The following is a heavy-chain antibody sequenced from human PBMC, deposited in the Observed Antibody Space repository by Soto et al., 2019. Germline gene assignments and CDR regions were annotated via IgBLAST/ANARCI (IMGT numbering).Heavy chain of an antibody. CDR3: ARDFSEAYCGGDCRGTYYYYGMDV. CDR1: GGTFSSYA. D-gene: IGHD2-21*02. Sequence: SVKVSCKASGGTFSSYAISWVRQAPGQGLEWMGGIIPIFGTANYAQKFQGRVTITADESTSTAYMELSSLRSEDTAVYYCARDFSEAYCGGDCRGTYYYYGMDVWGQGTTVTVSS. V-gene: IGHV1-69*13. CDR2: IIPIFGTA. J-gene: IGHJ6*02.